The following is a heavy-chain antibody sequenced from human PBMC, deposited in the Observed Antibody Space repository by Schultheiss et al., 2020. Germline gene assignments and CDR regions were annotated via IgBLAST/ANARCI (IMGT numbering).Heavy chain of an antibody. D-gene: IGHD6-13*01. CDR3: ARRLTAADHYGMDV. CDR1: GFTFSDYY. Sequence: GGSLRLSCAASGFTFSDYYMSWIRQAPGKGLEWVSHIGTSDITKYYADSVRGRFSISRDNVENSLYLQMNSVRAEDTALYFCARRLTAADHYGMDVWGQGTTVTVSS. J-gene: IGHJ6*02. V-gene: IGHV3-11*01. CDR2: IGTSDITK.